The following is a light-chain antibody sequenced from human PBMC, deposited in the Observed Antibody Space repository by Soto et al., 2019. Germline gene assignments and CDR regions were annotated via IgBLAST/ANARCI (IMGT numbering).Light chain of an antibody. J-gene: IGLJ1*01. CDR2: TNN. CDR3: AAWDDSLGAYV. V-gene: IGLV1-44*01. Sequence: QSALTQSPSASATPGQRVTISCSGSNSNIGTNTVNWYQQRPGTAPRLLIYTNNQRPSGVPQRFSGSKTATSASLAIGGLQSEDGADYYCAAWDDSLGAYVFGTGTKVTVL. CDR1: NSNIGTNT.